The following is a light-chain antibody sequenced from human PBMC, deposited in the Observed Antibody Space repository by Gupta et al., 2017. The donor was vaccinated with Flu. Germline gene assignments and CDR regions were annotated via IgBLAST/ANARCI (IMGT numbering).Light chain of an antibody. J-gene: IGKJ4*01. CDR1: QSVSKY. Sequence: EIVLTQSPATLSLSPGQRATLSCRASQSVSKYLVWYQQKPGQAPRILIYDASNRATGIPARFSGSGSGTDFTLTISSLEPEDFAVYYCQQRGNWPPTFGGGTKVEIK. CDR3: QQRGNWPPT. V-gene: IGKV3-11*01. CDR2: DAS.